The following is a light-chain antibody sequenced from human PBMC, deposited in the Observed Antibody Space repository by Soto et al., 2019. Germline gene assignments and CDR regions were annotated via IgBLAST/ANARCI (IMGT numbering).Light chain of an antibody. CDR1: QTISTS. V-gene: IGKV1-39*01. Sequence: DIQMTQSPSSLSASVGDRVTLTCRASQTISTSLNWYQHKPGKAPKLLIYDASYLQSGVPSRFSGSGSGTDFTLTISSLQPEDFATYSCQQSFSTPWTFGQGTKV. CDR3: QQSFSTPWT. CDR2: DAS. J-gene: IGKJ1*01.